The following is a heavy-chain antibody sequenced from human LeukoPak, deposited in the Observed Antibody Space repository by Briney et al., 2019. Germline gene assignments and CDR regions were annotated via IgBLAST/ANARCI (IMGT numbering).Heavy chain of an antibody. D-gene: IGHD3-9*01. CDR3: AKDGARYLLTYYFEY. CDR1: GFTFSSHD. J-gene: IGHJ4*02. V-gene: IGHV3-30*18. Sequence: GGSLRLSCAASGFTFSSHDMHRVRQAPGKGLEWVAAISYDGSKQLYADSVKGRFTISRDNSKNTLNLQMNSLRDEDTAVYYCAKDGARYLLTYYFEYWGQGTLVTVSS. CDR2: ISYDGSKQ.